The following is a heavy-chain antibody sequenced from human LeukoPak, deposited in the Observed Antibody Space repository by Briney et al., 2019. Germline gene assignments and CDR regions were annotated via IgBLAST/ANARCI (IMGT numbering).Heavy chain of an antibody. V-gene: IGHV4-38-2*02. CDR1: GYSISSGYY. D-gene: IGHD5-12*01. CDR3: ARQVATKGEWAFDV. J-gene: IGHJ3*01. CDR2: IFHTGST. Sequence: SETLSLTCTVSGYSISSGYYWAWIRQPPGKGLEWIGSIFHTGSTYHNPSLKSRVAISVDTSKNQFSLKLNSVTAADTAVYYCARQVATKGEWAFDVWGQGTVVTVSS.